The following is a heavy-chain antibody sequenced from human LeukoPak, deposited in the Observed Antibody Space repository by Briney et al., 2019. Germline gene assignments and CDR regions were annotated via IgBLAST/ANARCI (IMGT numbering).Heavy chain of an antibody. D-gene: IGHD6-19*01. CDR1: GYTFTNYP. CDR3: AKGAPNSSGWLLDH. Sequence: ASVKVSCKASGYTFTNYPMHWLRQAPGQRLEWMGWVNAANSKADYSQKFRGRVTITRDTSASTAYMELSSLRFEDTAVYYCAKGAPNSSGWLLDHWGQGTLVTVSS. V-gene: IGHV1-3*01. J-gene: IGHJ4*02. CDR2: VNAANSKA.